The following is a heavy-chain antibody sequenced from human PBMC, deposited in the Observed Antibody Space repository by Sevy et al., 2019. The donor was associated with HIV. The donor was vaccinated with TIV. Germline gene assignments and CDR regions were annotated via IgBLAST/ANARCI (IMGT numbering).Heavy chain of an antibody. CDR2: LNGKGRST. CDR3: AKTINSGGGVVPAANYYYYGLDV. CDR1: GFTFSGYA. D-gene: IGHD2-2*01. V-gene: IGHV3-23*01. J-gene: IGHJ6*02. Sequence: GGSLRLSCAASGFTFSGYAMNWVRQAPAKGLEWVSDLNGKGRSTDYADSVEGRFTSSRDNSKNTLYLQMNSLRAEDMAVYYCAKTINSGGGVVPAANYYYYGLDVWGQGTTVTVSS.